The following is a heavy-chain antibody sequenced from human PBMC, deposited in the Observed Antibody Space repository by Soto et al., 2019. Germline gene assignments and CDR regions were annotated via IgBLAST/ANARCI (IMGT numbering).Heavy chain of an antibody. V-gene: IGHV3-30*18. CDR3: AKGIIAVAGWPHYYYGMDV. CDR2: ISYDGSNK. CDR1: GFTFSSYG. Sequence: LRLSCAASGFTFSSYGMHWVRQAPGKGLEWVAVISYDGSNKYYADSVKGRFTISRDNSKNTLYLQMNSLRAEDTAVYYCAKGIIAVAGWPHYYYGMDVWGQGATVTVSS. J-gene: IGHJ6*02. D-gene: IGHD6-19*01.